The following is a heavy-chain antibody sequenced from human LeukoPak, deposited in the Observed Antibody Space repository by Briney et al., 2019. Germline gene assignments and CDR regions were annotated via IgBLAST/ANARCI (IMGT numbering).Heavy chain of an antibody. J-gene: IGHJ6*02. CDR3: ARVLTVTTLYYYYYGMDV. CDR1: GGTFSSYA. CDR2: IIPIFGTA. Sequence: GASVKVSCKASGGTFSSYAISWVRQAPGQGLEWMGGIIPIFGTANYAQKFQGRVTITADEPTSTAYMELSSLRSEDTAVYYCARVLTVTTLYYYYYGMDVWGQGTTVTVSS. D-gene: IGHD4-17*01. V-gene: IGHV1-69*13.